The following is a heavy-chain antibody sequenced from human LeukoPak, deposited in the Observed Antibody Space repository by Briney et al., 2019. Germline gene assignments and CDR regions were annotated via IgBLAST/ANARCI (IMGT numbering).Heavy chain of an antibody. J-gene: IGHJ4*02. CDR1: GFTFSSYG. V-gene: IGHV3-30*18. CDR3: AKDTSGWYYFDY. CDR2: ISYDGSNK. Sequence: GGSLRLSCAASGFTFSSYGMHWVRPAPGKGLEWVAVISYDGSNKYYADSVKGRFTISRDNSKNTLYLQMNSLRAEDTAVYYCAKDTSGWYYFDYWGQGTLVTVSS. D-gene: IGHD6-19*01.